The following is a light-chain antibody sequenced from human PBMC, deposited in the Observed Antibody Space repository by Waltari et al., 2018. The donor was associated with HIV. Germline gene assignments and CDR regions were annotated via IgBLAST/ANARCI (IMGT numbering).Light chain of an antibody. CDR2: WAS. J-gene: IGKJ4*01. CDR1: RTIYFNSNNQNY. CDR3: QQYYTIDST. V-gene: IGKV4-1*01. Sequence: IVMTQSTDSLPVSLGERATINCRSSRTIYFNSNNQNYLAWYQQKPGQSPKVLIYWASTRASGVPGRFSGSGSGTDFNLTISSLQADDVAVYYCQQYYTIDSTFGGGTKVEIK.